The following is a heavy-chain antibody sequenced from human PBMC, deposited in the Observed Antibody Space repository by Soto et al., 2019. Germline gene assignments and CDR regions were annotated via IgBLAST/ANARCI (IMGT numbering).Heavy chain of an antibody. V-gene: IGHV1-18*01. CDR3: ARGGSTWSAEYYQH. Sequence: QVQLVQSGAEVKKPGASVKVSCKASGFIFSNYGISWVRQAPGQGPEWMGWISGCNGNTNYAQTLQGRVTMTTDTSTSTAYMELRSLRSDDTAVYYCARGGSTWSAEYYQHWGQGTLVIVSS. CDR2: ISGCNGNT. CDR1: GFIFSNYG. D-gene: IGHD6-13*01. J-gene: IGHJ1*01.